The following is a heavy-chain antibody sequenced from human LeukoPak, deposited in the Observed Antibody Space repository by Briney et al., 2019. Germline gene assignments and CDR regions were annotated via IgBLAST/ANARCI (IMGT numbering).Heavy chain of an antibody. CDR1: GFTFDDYG. D-gene: IGHD4-17*01. Sequence: GGSLRLPCAASGFTFDDYGMSWVRQAPGKGLEWVSGINWNGGSTGYADSVKGRSTISRDNAKNSLYLQMTSLRAEDTALYYCARQNGGAEYGDYGHWGQGILVTVSS. CDR3: ARQNGGAEYGDYGH. CDR2: INWNGGST. J-gene: IGHJ4*02. V-gene: IGHV3-20*04.